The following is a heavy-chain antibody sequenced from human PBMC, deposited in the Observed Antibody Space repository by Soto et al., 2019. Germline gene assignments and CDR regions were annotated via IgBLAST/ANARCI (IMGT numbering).Heavy chain of an antibody. D-gene: IGHD2-15*01. CDR1: GFTFSSYG. CDR2: ISYDGSNE. CDR3: AKDADGGLFDY. V-gene: IGHV3-30*18. Sequence: PGGSLRLSCATSGFTFSSYGIHWVRQAPGKGLEWVAVISYDGSNEYYADSVKGRFTISRDNSKNTLYLQMNSLRAEDTAVYYCAKDADGGLFDYWGQGTLVTVSS. J-gene: IGHJ4*02.